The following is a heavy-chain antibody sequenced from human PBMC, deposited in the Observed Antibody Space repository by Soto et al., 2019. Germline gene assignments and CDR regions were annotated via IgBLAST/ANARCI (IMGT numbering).Heavy chain of an antibody. Sequence: SESLTLTCTVSGGSISSGGYYWSWIRQHPGKGLEWIGYIYYSGSTYYNPSLKSRVTISVDTSKNQFSLKLSSVTAAATAVYYCARSHSGYYDYFDYWGQGTLVTVSS. V-gene: IGHV4-31*03. CDR1: GGSISSGGYY. CDR3: ARSHSGYYDYFDY. CDR2: IYYSGST. J-gene: IGHJ4*02. D-gene: IGHD3-22*01.